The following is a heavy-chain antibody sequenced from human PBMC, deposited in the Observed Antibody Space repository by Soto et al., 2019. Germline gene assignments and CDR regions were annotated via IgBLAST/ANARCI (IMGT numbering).Heavy chain of an antibody. D-gene: IGHD6-13*01. V-gene: IGHV4-59*01. CDR2: VSSTGST. CDR3: ARGGGSPSHNHEFDF. J-gene: IGHJ4*02. CDR1: GASITQYY. Sequence: PSETLSLTCTVSGASITQYYWNWIRQSPGKGLEWIVSVSSTGSTVYNPSLTSRVTVSLDTSKNQFSLTLNSVTAADTAVYYCARGGGSPSHNHEFDFWGQGTLVTASS.